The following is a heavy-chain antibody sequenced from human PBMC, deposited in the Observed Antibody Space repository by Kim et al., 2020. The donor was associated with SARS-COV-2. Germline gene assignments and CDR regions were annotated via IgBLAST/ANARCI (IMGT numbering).Heavy chain of an antibody. CDR3: AKEGYICGSYYRYFDF. CDR1: GFTFDDYA. J-gene: IGHJ4*03. Sequence: GGSLRLSCAASGFTFDDYAMHWVRQAPGKGLEWVSGISWNSGSIGYADSVKGRFTISRDNAKNSLYLQMNRLRAEDTALYYCAKEGYICGSYYRYFDFLG. V-gene: IGHV3-9*01. D-gene: IGHD3-16*01. CDR2: ISWNSGSI.